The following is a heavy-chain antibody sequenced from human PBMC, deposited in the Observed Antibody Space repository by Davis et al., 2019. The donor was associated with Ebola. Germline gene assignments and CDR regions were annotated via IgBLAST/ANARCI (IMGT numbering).Heavy chain of an antibody. V-gene: IGHV4-59*01. CDR2: IYYSGST. CDR1: GGSISSYY. CDR3: ARGVKDDIVVVPAAIHFDY. D-gene: IGHD2-2*02. Sequence: PSETLSLTCTVSGGSISSYYWSWIRQPPGKGLEWIGYIYYSGSTNYNPSLKSRVTISVDTSKNQFSLKLSPMTAADTAVYYCARGVKDDIVVVPAAIHFDYWGQGTLVTVSS. J-gene: IGHJ4*02.